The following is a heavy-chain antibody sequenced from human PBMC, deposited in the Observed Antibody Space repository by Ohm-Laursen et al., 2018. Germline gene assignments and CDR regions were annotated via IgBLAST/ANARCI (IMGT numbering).Heavy chain of an antibody. CDR2: IIPILGIA. D-gene: IGHD6-6*01. J-gene: IGHJ6*02. Sequence: SVKVSCNASGSTFSSYAISWVRQAPGQGLEWMGRIIPILGIANYAQKFQGRVTITADKSTSTAYMELSSLRSEDTAVYYCARERGYSSSPSYYYYGMDVWGQGTTVTVSS. V-gene: IGHV1-69*04. CDR1: GSTFSSYA. CDR3: ARERGYSSSPSYYYYGMDV.